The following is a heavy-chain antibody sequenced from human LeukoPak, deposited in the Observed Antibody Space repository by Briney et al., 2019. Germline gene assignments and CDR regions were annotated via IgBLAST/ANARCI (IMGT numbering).Heavy chain of an antibody. J-gene: IGHJ5*02. CDR1: GFTFNTAY. Sequence: GGSLRLSCAASGFTFNTAYMSWLRQTPGKGLEWVGRLKSRRQGRTEDYAAAGKGRFTIARDDSKNPLYFQMNSLKIEDTGVYYCPTDRNWFDPWGQGTLVTVSS. CDR3: PTDRNWFDP. CDR2: LKSRRQGRTE. V-gene: IGHV3-15*01.